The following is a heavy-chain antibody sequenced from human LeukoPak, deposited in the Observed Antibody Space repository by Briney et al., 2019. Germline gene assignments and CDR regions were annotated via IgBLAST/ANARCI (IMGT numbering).Heavy chain of an antibody. CDR3: ARDYILPLETDNGDGFAI. CDR2: VSPSHTTR. Sequence: ASVKVSCKASGYTLRQYSISWVRQAPGKGLEWMGWVSPSHTTRVYAQQFQGRVTMTADTNTNTVSMELRSLRSDDTAVYFCARDYILPLETDNGDGFAIWGQGTVVSVSS. V-gene: IGHV1-18*01. D-gene: IGHD3-3*02. J-gene: IGHJ3*02. CDR1: GYTLRQYS.